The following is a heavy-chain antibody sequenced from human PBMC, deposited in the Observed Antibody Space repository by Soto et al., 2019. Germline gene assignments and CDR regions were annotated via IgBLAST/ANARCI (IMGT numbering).Heavy chain of an antibody. CDR1: GFTVGSAY. CDR3: ARFPWVGDIGES. J-gene: IGHJ5*02. D-gene: IGHD4-17*01. V-gene: IGHV3-66*01. CDR2: IYSGGNT. Sequence: DVQLVESGGGLVLRGESLRLSCAASGFTVGSAYMSWVRQAPGKGLEWVAGIYSGGNTYYADSVKGRFTISRDTSKNRLYLQINSLRAEDAAIYYCARFPWVGDIGESWGQRTMVTVSS.